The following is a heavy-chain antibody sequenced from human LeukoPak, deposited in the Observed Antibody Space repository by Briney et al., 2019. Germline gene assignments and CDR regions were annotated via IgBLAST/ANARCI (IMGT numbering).Heavy chain of an antibody. D-gene: IGHD3-3*01. V-gene: IGHV3-7*05. J-gene: IGHJ3*02. CDR2: IKQDGSEK. CDR1: GFTFSSYW. CDR3: VRDGMGIIKAFDT. Sequence: GGSLRLSCAASGFTFSSYWMSWVRQAPGKGLEWVANIKQDGSEKYYVDSVKGRFTISRDNAKNSLYLQMNSLSVEETALYYCVRDGMGIIKAFDTWGQGTMVTVSS.